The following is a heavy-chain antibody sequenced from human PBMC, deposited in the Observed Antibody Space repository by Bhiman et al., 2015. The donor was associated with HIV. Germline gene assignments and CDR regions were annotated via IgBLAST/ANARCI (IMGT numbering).Heavy chain of an antibody. D-gene: IGHD6-13*01. CDR3: ARGRKDIAAVDGLDNDGFDM. Sequence: QVQLVDSGGGVVQPGRSLRLFCAVSGFTFSSYTMHWVRQAPGKGLEWVAVISYDGSNKYYADSVKGRFTISRDISKSTLYLQMNSLRGDDTAVYYCARGRKDIAAVDGLDNDGFDMWGQGT. V-gene: IGHV3-30*04. CDR1: GFTFSSYT. J-gene: IGHJ3*02. CDR2: ISYDGSNK.